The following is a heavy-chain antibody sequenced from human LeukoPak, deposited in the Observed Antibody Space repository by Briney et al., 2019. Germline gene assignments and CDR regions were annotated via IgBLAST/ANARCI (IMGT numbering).Heavy chain of an antibody. CDR3: AKDSHSSSWYDDPGYMDV. CDR1: GFTFSSYG. D-gene: IGHD6-13*01. Sequence: GGSLRLSCAASGFTFSSYGMHWVRQAPGKGLEWVAFIRYDGSNKYYADSVKGRFTISRDNSKNTLYLQMNSLRAEDTAVYYCAKDSHSSSWYDDPGYMDVWGKGTTVTVSS. J-gene: IGHJ6*03. CDR2: IRYDGSNK. V-gene: IGHV3-30*02.